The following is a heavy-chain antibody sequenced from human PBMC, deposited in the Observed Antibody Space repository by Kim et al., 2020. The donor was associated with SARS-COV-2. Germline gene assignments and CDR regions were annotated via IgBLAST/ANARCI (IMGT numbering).Heavy chain of an antibody. Sequence: SETLSLTCAVSGGSFSGYYWSWIRQPPGKGLEWIGEITHRATTNYNPSLKRRLTMSIDSPKSLLSLQLTSVTAADTAIYYCALWALRDDGGDDEGDYWGQGTLVTVS. J-gene: IGHJ4*02. D-gene: IGHD4-17*01. CDR1: GGSFSGYY. V-gene: IGHV4-34*01. CDR3: ALWALRDDGGDDEGDY. CDR2: ITHRATT.